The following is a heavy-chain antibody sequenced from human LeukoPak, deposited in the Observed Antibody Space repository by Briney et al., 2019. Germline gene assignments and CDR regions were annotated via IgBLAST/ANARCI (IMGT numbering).Heavy chain of an antibody. CDR1: GFTFSSYA. CDR2: ISGSGGST. V-gene: IGHV3-23*01. D-gene: IGHD2-2*01. J-gene: IGHJ5*02. CDR3: AKGGYQLRPNNWFDP. Sequence: GGSLRLSCAASGFTFSSYAMSWVRQAPGKGLEWVSAISGSGGSTCYADSVKGRFTISRDNSKNTLYLQMNSLRAEDTAVYYCAKGGYQLRPNNWFDPWGQGTLVTVSS.